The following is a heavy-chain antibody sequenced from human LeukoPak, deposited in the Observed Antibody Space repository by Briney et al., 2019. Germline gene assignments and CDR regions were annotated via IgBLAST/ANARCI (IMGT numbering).Heavy chain of an antibody. CDR3: ANGNYFDY. J-gene: IGHJ4*02. Sequence: GGSLRLSCAASGFTFSSSWMSWVRQAPGKGLECVANIKPDGSEKYYVDSVKGRFTISRDNAKNSLFLQMNSLRAEDTAVYYCANGNYFDYWGQGTLVTVSS. CDR1: GFTFSSSW. V-gene: IGHV3-7*01. CDR2: IKPDGSEK.